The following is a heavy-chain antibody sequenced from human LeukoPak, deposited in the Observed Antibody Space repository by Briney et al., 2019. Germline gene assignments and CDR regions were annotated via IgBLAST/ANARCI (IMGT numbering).Heavy chain of an antibody. V-gene: IGHV3-48*03. CDR2: ISSSGSTI. D-gene: IGHD2-2*01. Sequence: PGGSLRLSCAASGFTFSSYEMNWVRQAPGKGLEWVSYISSSGSTIYYADSVKGRFTISRDNAKNSLYLQMNSLRAEDTAVYYRASGHIVVVPAAIAQDYWGQGTLVTVSS. J-gene: IGHJ4*02. CDR1: GFTFSSYE. CDR3: ASGHIVVVPAAIAQDY.